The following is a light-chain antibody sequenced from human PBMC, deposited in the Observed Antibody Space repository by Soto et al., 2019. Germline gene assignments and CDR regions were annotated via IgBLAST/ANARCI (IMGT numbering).Light chain of an antibody. V-gene: IGKV3-20*01. CDR2: GAS. CDR1: QSVSSSY. Sequence: GVTQSAGALSLTPGERATLSCRASQSVSSSYLAWYQQKPGQAPRLLIYGASSRATGIPDRFSGSGSGTDFTLTISRLEPEDFAVYYCQQYGSSPWTFGQGTKVAIK. CDR3: QQYGSSPWT. J-gene: IGKJ1*01.